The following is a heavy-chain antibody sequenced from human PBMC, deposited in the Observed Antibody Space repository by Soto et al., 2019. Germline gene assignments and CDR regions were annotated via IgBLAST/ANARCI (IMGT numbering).Heavy chain of an antibody. V-gene: IGHV1-69*13. CDR1: GGTFSSYA. CDR2: IIPSFGTA. J-gene: IGHJ4*02. CDR3: AREQVPLYYYDSSGYLDY. D-gene: IGHD3-22*01. Sequence: SVKGSCKASGGTFSSYAISWVRQAPGQGLEWMGGIIPSFGTANYVQKFQVRVTITADESTSTAYMELTSLSSEDTAVYYCAREQVPLYYYDSSGYLDYWGQGTLVTVSS.